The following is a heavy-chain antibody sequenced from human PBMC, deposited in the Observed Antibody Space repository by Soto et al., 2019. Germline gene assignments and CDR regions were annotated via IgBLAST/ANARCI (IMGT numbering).Heavy chain of an antibody. CDR1: GFSLSTSGVG. J-gene: IGHJ5*02. CDR3: AHRRPYSSSWDNWFDP. CDR2: IYWDDDK. V-gene: IGHV2-5*02. D-gene: IGHD6-13*01. Sequence: PKLVNPTQTLTLTCTFSGFSLSTSGVGVGWIRQPPGKALEWLALIYWDDDKRYSPSLKSRLTITKDTSKNQVVLTRTNMDPVDTATYYCAHRRPYSSSWDNWFDPWGQGTLVTVSS.